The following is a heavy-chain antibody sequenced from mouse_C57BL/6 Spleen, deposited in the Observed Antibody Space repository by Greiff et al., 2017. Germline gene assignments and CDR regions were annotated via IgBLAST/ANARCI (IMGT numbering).Heavy chain of an antibody. D-gene: IGHD2-4*01. Sequence: EVNLVESGGGLVKPGGSLKLSCAASGFTFSDYGMHWVRQAPEKGLEWVAYISSGSSTIYYADTVKGRFTISRDNAKNTLFLQMTSLRSEDTAMYYCARNYDYVFDYWGQGTTLTVSS. CDR3: ARNYDYVFDY. CDR2: ISSGSSTI. V-gene: IGHV5-17*01. J-gene: IGHJ2*01. CDR1: GFTFSDYG.